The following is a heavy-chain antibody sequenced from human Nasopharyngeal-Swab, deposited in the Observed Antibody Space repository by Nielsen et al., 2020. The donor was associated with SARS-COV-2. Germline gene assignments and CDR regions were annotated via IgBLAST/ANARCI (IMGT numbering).Heavy chain of an antibody. V-gene: IGHV3-23*01. D-gene: IGHD6-6*01. CDR1: GFTFSSHA. CDR3: AAGGDSSSSTFDY. CDR2: ISGSGGST. J-gene: IGHJ4*02. Sequence: GGSLRLSCAASGFTFSSHAMSWVRQAPGKGLEWVSAISGSGGSTYYADSVKGRFTISRDNSKNTLYLQMNSLRAADTAVYYCAAGGDSSSSTFDYWGQGTLVTVSS.